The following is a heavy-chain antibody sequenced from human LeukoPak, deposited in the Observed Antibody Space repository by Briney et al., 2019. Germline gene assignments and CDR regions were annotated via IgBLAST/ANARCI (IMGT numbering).Heavy chain of an antibody. CDR2: ISAYNGNT. J-gene: IGHJ3*02. D-gene: IGHD6-19*01. CDR1: GYTFTNYG. CDR3: ARDRSGSSSGWSRAFDI. Sequence: ASVKVSCKASGYTFTNYGISWVRQAPGQGLEWMGWISAYNGNTNYAQKFQGRVTITADESTSTAYMELSSLRSEDTAVYYCARDRSGSSSGWSRAFDIWGQGTMVTVSS. V-gene: IGHV1-18*01.